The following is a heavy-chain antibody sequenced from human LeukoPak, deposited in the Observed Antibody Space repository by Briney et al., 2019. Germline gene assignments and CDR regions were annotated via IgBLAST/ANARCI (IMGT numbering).Heavy chain of an antibody. J-gene: IGHJ4*02. CDR2: INPNSGGT. D-gene: IGHD6-19*01. CDR3: ARDPSNTSGRYAYCDN. V-gene: IGHV1-2*02. Sequence: ASVKVSCKASGYTFTGYFMHWVRQAPGQGLEWMGWINPNSGGTNYAQKFQGRVTMTKDTSSSTAYMELRSLRSDDTAVYYCARDPSNTSGRYAYCDNWGQGTLVTVSS. CDR1: GYTFTGYF.